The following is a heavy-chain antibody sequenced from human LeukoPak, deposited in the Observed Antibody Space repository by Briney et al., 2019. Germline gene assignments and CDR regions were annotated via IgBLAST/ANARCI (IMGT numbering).Heavy chain of an antibody. J-gene: IGHJ5*02. Sequence: GGSLRLSCAASGFTFSSYAMSWVRQAPGKGLEWVSSISGSGGNRYYADSVKGRFTISRDNSKNTLYLQMNSLRAEDTAVYYCAKDRGTIFGVVITELDPWGQGTLVTVSS. CDR2: ISGSGGNR. CDR3: AKDRGTIFGVVITELDP. V-gene: IGHV3-23*01. CDR1: GFTFSSYA. D-gene: IGHD3-3*01.